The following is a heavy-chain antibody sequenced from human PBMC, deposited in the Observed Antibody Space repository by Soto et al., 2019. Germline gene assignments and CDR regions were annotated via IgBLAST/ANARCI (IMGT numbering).Heavy chain of an antibody. J-gene: IGHJ4*02. D-gene: IGHD3-10*01. V-gene: IGHV3-53*01. CDR1: GFTVSNNY. CDR2: IYSGGYT. CDR3: ASGRGGGGY. Sequence: EVQLVESGGGLIQPGGSLRLSCAVSGFTVSNNYMSWVRQTPGKGLEGVSVIYSGGYTAYGDSVKGRFTISRDNSKNTLYFKRNSWSAGDTAVYLCASGRGGGGYWGQGTLVTVSS.